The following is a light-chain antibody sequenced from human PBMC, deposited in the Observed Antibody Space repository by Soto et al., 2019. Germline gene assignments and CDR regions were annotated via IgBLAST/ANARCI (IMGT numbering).Light chain of an antibody. Sequence: DVQITHSPSSLSLSLVDRVTITCRASQSMRSYLNWYQQKPGKAPKLLIYAASSLQSGVPSRFSGSGSGTDFTLTISSLQPQDFATYYCQQSYSTPLTFGGGTKVDIK. V-gene: IGKV1-39*01. CDR2: AAS. J-gene: IGKJ4*01. CDR3: QQSYSTPLT. CDR1: QSMRSY.